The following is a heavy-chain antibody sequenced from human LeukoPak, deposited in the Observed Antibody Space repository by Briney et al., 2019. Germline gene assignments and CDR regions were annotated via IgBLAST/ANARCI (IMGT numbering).Heavy chain of an antibody. CDR3: AKDPLYGSGSHYFDY. Sequence: GGSLRLSCAASGFPLRSYDMTWVRQAPGRGLEWVSSIRPSGDNTYYGDSVKGRFTVSRDNAKNSLYLQMNSLRAEDTAVYYCAKDPLYGSGSHYFDYWGQGTLVTVSS. J-gene: IGHJ4*02. D-gene: IGHD3-10*01. V-gene: IGHV3-23*01. CDR1: GFPLRSYD. CDR2: IRPSGDNT.